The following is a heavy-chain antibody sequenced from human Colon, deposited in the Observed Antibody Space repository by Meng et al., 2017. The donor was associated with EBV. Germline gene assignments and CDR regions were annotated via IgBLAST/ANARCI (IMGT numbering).Heavy chain of an antibody. CDR2: IYYPGST. CDR3: ARNYYFDY. Sequence: VRLQVAGPGLVKPSQTLSLTCTVSGGSINSGDSYWSWIRQPPGKGLEWIGYIYYPGSTYYNPSLKSRVTISMDTSKNQFSLRLSSVTAAYTAVYYCARNYYFDYWGQGTLVTVSS. J-gene: IGHJ4*02. V-gene: IGHV4-30-4*01. CDR1: GGSINSGDSY.